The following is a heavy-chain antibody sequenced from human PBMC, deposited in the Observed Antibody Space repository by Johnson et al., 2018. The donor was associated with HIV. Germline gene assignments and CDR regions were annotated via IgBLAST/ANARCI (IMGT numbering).Heavy chain of an antibody. CDR1: RFTFSDYY. D-gene: IGHD2-2*01. CDR3: ARGYCSSTSCAPEEGNAFDI. CDR2: IYTGGST. V-gene: IGHV3-66*01. Sequence: VQLVESGGGWVKPGGSLRLSCAASRFTFSDYYMSWVRQATGKGLEWVSVIYTGGSTYYADSVTGRFTISRDNSKNTLYLQMNSLRAEDTAVYYCARGYCSSTSCAPEEGNAFDIWGQGTMVTVSS. J-gene: IGHJ3*02.